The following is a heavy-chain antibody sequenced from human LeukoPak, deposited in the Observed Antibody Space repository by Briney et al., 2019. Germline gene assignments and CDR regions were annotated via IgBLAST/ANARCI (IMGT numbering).Heavy chain of an antibody. CDR1: GGSISRSSYY. CDR3: ARDSDGDFDY. J-gene: IGHJ4*02. Sequence: PSETLSLTCSVSGGSISRSSYYWSWIRQPPGKGLEWIGYIYYSGSTNYNPSLKSRVTISVDTSKNQFSLKLSSVTAADTAVYYCARDSDGDFDYWGQGTLVTVSS. CDR2: IYYSGST. V-gene: IGHV4-61*01. D-gene: IGHD4-17*01.